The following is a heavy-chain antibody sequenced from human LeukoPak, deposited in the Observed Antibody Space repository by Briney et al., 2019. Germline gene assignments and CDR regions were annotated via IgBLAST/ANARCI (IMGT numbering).Heavy chain of an antibody. CDR1: GYTFTGYY. J-gene: IGHJ3*02. V-gene: IGHV1-2*02. CDR2: INPNSGGT. D-gene: IGHD3-10*01. CDR3: ARDITMVRGVIGGADAFDI. Sequence: ASVKVSCKASGYTFTGYYIHWVRQAPGQGLEWMGWINPNSGGTNYAQRFQGRVTVTRDTSISTAYMELGRLRSDDTAVYYCARDITMVRGVIGGADAFDIWGQGTMVTVSS.